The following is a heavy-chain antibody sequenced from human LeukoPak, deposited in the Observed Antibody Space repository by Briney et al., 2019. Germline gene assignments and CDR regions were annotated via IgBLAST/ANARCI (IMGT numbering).Heavy chain of an antibody. V-gene: IGHV3-23*01. CDR3: AKDLWGSGWYVLDY. CDR1: GFTFSSYA. J-gene: IGHJ4*02. D-gene: IGHD6-19*01. Sequence: PGGSLRLSCAAPGFTFSSYAMSWVRQAPGKGLEWVSAISGSGGSTYYADSVKGRFTISRDNSKNTLYLQMNSLRAEDTAVYYCAKDLWGSGWYVLDYWGQGTLVTVSS. CDR2: ISGSGGST.